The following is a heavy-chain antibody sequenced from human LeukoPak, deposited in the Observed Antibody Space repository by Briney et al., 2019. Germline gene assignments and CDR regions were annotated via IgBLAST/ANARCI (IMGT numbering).Heavy chain of an antibody. CDR3: ARGPSYGRQWLGNWFDP. Sequence: SVKVSCKASGGTFSSYAISWVRQAPGQGLEWMGRIIPIFGTANYAQKFQGRVTITTDESTSTAYMELSSLRSEDTAVYYCARGPSYGRQWLGNWFDPWGQGTLVTVSS. CDR1: GGTFSSYA. CDR2: IIPIFGTA. V-gene: IGHV1-69*05. J-gene: IGHJ5*02. D-gene: IGHD6-19*01.